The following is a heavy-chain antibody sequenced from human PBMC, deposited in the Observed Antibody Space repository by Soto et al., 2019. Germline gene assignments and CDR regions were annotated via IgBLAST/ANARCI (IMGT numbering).Heavy chain of an antibody. Sequence: NPSETLSLTCTVSGGSISSSSYYWGWIRQPPGKGLEWIGSIYYSGSTYYNPSLKSRVTISVDTSKNQFSLKLSSVTAADTAVYYCARHQLELRVGTNWFDPWGQGTLVTVSS. V-gene: IGHV4-39*01. CDR3: ARHQLELRVGTNWFDP. J-gene: IGHJ5*02. CDR2: IYYSGST. CDR1: GGSISSSSYY. D-gene: IGHD1-7*01.